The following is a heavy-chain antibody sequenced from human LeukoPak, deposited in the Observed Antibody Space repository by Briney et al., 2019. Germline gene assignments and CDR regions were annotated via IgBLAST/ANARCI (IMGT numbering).Heavy chain of an antibody. D-gene: IGHD3-22*01. CDR1: GGTFSSYA. CDR3: ARQYYYDSSGYYQFDY. CDR2: IIPIFGTA. V-gene: IGHV1-69*05. Sequence: ASVKVSCKASGGTFSSYAISWVRQAPGQGLEWMGGIIPIFGTANYAQKFQGRVTITTDESTSTAYMELSSLRSEDTAVYYCARQYYYDSSGYYQFDYWGQGTQVTVSS. J-gene: IGHJ4*02.